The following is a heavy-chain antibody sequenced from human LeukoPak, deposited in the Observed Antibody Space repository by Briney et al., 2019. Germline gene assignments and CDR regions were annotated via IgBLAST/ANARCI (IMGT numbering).Heavy chain of an antibody. CDR3: ARSVGAKGY. Sequence: GGSLRLSCAASGFTFSSFWMHWVRQTPGKGPVWVSRINSDGSSTSYADSVKGRFTISRDNAKNSLYLQMNSLRAEDTAVYYCARSVGAKGYWGQGALVTVSS. CDR2: INSDGSST. D-gene: IGHD1-26*01. V-gene: IGHV3-74*01. CDR1: GFTFSSFW. J-gene: IGHJ4*02.